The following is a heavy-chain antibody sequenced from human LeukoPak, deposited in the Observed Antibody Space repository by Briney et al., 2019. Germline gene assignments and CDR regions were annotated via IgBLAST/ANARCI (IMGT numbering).Heavy chain of an antibody. CDR1: GYSISSGCY. V-gene: IGHV4-38-2*01. D-gene: IGHD4-23*01. CDR3: ARVVPVGGNDY. J-gene: IGHJ4*02. Sequence: PSETLSLTCAVSGYSISSGCYWGWIRQPPGKGPEWLGTIFRAGNTYYNPSLKSRVTISVDTSRNQFSLKLSSVTAADTAMYYCARVVPVGGNDYWGQGTLVTVSS. CDR2: IFRAGNT.